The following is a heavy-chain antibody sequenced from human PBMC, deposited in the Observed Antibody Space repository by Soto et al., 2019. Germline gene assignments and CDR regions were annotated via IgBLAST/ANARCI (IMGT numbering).Heavy chain of an antibody. D-gene: IGHD3-22*01. V-gene: IGHV4-39*01. CDR2: RYDDEST. CDR1: GDSIRNRNYY. J-gene: IGHJ4*02. CDR3: AKSPGMYYYNSSGYSHYAY. Sequence: PSETLSLTCTVSGDSIRNRNYYWGWIRQPPGKGLEWIVSRYDDESTFYNPSLKRRVTVSIDTSKKQFSLKMTSVTAADTAVYYCAKSPGMYYYNSSGYSHYAYWGQGTLVTVSS.